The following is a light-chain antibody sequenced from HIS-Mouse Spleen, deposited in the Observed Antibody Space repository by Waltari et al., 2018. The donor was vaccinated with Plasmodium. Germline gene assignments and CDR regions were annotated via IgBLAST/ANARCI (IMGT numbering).Light chain of an antibody. J-gene: IGLJ3*02. V-gene: IGLV3-10*01. CDR1: AFPKKS. CDR2: EDS. Sequence: SYELTQPPSVSVSPGQTARITCPEDAFPKKSAYWYQQKSGPAPVLVIYEDSKRPSGIPERFSGSSSGTMATLTISGAQVEDEADYYCYSTDSSGNHRVFGGGTKLTVL. CDR3: YSTDSSGNHRV.